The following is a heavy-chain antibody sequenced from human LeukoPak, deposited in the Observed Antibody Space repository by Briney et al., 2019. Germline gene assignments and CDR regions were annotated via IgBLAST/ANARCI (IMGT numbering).Heavy chain of an antibody. Sequence: GASVKVSCKASGGTFSSYAISWVRQAPGQGLEWMGRIIPIFGKANYAQKFQGRVTITTDESTSTAYMELSSLRSEDTAVYYCARVLRAFQYGDLGWFDYWGQGTLVTVSS. CDR3: ARVLRAFQYGDLGWFDY. J-gene: IGHJ4*02. CDR2: IIPIFGKA. V-gene: IGHV1-69*05. D-gene: IGHD4-17*01. CDR1: GGTFSSYA.